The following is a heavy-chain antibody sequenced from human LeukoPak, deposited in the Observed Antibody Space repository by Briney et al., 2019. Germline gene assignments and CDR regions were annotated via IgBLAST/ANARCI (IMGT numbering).Heavy chain of an antibody. Sequence: GGSLRLSCAAPGFTFSSYGLNWVRQAPGKGLEWISYISSGSTTIYYADSVKGRFTISRDNAKNSLYLQMNSLRAEDTAVYYCARGRYCSSTGCYDAFDYWGQGTLVTVSS. CDR1: GFTFSSYG. J-gene: IGHJ4*02. D-gene: IGHD2-2*01. V-gene: IGHV3-48*01. CDR2: ISSGSTTI. CDR3: ARGRYCSSTGCYDAFDY.